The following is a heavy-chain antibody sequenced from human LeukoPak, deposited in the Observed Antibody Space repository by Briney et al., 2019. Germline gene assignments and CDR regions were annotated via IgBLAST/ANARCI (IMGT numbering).Heavy chain of an antibody. CDR1: GFSRSTSGVG. D-gene: IGHD3-10*01. V-gene: IGHV2-5*02. CDR2: IYWDDDK. J-gene: IGHJ5*02. CDR3: AHRRYYYGSGSTPFDP. Sequence: SGPTLWKPTQTLTLTFTFSGFSRSTSGVGVGWIRQPPVKALEWLSLIYWDDDKRYSPSLKSRLTITKDTSKNQVVLTMTNMDPVDTATYYCAHRRYYYGSGSTPFDPWGQGTLVTVSS.